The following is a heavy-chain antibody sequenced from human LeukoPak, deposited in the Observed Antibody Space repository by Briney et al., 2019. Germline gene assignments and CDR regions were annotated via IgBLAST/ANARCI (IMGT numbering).Heavy chain of an antibody. CDR3: ARWVDLTVY. D-gene: IGHD3-9*01. CDR1: GFTFSTFA. CDR2: FDHTGTT. V-gene: IGHV4-59*05. Sequence: PGGSLRLSCSASGFTFSTFAMSWVRHAPGKGLEWIGSFDHTGTTYYNPSLKSRVTTSVDTSKNQFSLRLSSVTAADTAVYYCARWVDLTVYWGQGTLVTVSS. J-gene: IGHJ4*02.